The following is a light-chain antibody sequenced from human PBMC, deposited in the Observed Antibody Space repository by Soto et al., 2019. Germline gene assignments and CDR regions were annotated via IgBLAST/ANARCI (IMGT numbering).Light chain of an antibody. V-gene: IGKV3-20*01. CDR3: QQYGSSSFA. CDR2: GAS. J-gene: IGKJ3*01. Sequence: EIVLTQSPGTLSLSPGERATLSCRARQSISSTYLAWYQKKPGQAPRLLLYGASSRATGIPDRFSGSGSGRDFTLTISRLEPADSAVYYCQQYGSSSFAFGPGTKVQIK. CDR1: QSISSTY.